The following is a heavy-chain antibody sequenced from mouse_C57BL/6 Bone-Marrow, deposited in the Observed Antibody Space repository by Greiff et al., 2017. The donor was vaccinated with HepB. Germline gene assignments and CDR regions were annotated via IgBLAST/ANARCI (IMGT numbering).Heavy chain of an antibody. CDR2: ISSGSSTI. CDR3: ARGYYYGSSPFAY. CDR1: GFTFSDYG. J-gene: IGHJ3*01. V-gene: IGHV5-17*01. D-gene: IGHD1-1*01. Sequence: EVMLVESGGGLVKPGGSLKLSCAASGFTFSDYGMHWVRQAPEKGLEWVAYISSGSSTIYYADTVKGRFTISRDNAKKTLCLQMTSLRSEDTAMYYCARGYYYGSSPFAYWGQGTLVTVSA.